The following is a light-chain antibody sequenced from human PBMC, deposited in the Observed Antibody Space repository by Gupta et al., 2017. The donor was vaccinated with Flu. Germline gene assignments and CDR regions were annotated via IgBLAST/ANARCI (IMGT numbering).Light chain of an antibody. V-gene: IGLV2-14*04. CDR3: SSYTSSSTL. CDR2: DVS. J-gene: IGLJ2*01. Sequence: QSISISFTVTSSDVGGYTYDSWYQQHPGKAPTLMIYDVSNRPSGVSNRFSGSKSGNTASLTISGLQAADEADYYCSSYTSSSTLFGGGTKLPVL. CDR1: SSDVGGYTY.